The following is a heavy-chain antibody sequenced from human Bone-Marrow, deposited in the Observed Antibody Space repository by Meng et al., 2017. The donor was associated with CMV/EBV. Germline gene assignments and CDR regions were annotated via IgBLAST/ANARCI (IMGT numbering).Heavy chain of an antibody. J-gene: IGHJ5*02. Sequence: ASVKVSCKASGYTFTSYGISWVRQAPGQGLEWMGWISAYNGNTNYAQKLQGRVTITTDESTSTAYMELSSLRSEDTAVYYCARDIVVVPAASNWFDPWGQGTLVTVSS. CDR3: ARDIVVVPAASNWFDP. CDR2: ISAYNGNT. CDR1: GYTFTSYG. D-gene: IGHD2-2*01. V-gene: IGHV1-18*01.